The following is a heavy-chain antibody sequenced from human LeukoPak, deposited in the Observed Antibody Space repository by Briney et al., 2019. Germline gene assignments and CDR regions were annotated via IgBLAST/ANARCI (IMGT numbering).Heavy chain of an antibody. J-gene: IGHJ4*02. CDR3: ARSDMVRGVPSFDY. CDR1: GFTFSSYS. Sequence: KPGGSLRLSCAASGFTFSSYSMNWVRQAPGKGLEWVSSISSSSSYIYYADSVKGRFTISRDNAKNSLYLQMNSLRVEDTAVYYCARSDMVRGVPSFDYWGQGTLVTVSS. CDR2: ISSSSSYI. D-gene: IGHD3-10*01. V-gene: IGHV3-21*01.